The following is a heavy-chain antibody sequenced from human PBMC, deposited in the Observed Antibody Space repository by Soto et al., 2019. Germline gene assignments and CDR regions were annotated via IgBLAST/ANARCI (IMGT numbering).Heavy chain of an antibody. Sequence: GGSLRLSCAASGFTFDDYAMHWVRQAPGKGLEWVSGISWNSGSIGYADSVKGRFTISRDNAKNSLYLQMNSLRAEDTALYYCAKDSNYSNYGSFDYWGQGTLVTVSS. CDR1: GFTFDDYA. D-gene: IGHD4-4*01. V-gene: IGHV3-9*01. J-gene: IGHJ4*02. CDR2: ISWNSGSI. CDR3: AKDSNYSNYGSFDY.